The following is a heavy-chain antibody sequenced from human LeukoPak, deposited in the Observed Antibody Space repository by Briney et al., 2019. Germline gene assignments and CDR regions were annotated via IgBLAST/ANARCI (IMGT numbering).Heavy chain of an antibody. CDR2: IYTSGST. V-gene: IGHV4-39*07. CDR3: ARGCSGGSCYYYYGMDV. CDR1: GGSISSSSYY. Sequence: SETLSLTCTVSGGSISSSSYYWGWIRQPPGKGLEWIGSIYTSGSTNYNPSLKSRVTMSVDTSKNQFSLKLSSVTAADTAVYYCARGCSGGSCYYYYGMDVWGQGTTVTVSS. J-gene: IGHJ6*02. D-gene: IGHD2-15*01.